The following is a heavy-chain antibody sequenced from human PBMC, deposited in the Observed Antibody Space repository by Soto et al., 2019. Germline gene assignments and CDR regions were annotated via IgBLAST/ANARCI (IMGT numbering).Heavy chain of an antibody. D-gene: IGHD3-3*01. CDR1: GFSFASFA. Sequence: VGSLRLSCTTSGFSFASFAMTWVRQAPGKGLEWVATISGSDGKTYYADSVKGRFSISRDTSRNTLYLQMNSLRADDTAIYYCAKWSYLDYWGQGTRATVSS. CDR3: AKWSYLDY. J-gene: IGHJ4*02. V-gene: IGHV3-23*01. CDR2: ISGSDGKT.